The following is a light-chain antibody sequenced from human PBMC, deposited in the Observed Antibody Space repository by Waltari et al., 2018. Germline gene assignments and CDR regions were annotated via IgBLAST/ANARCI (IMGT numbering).Light chain of an antibody. CDR3: QQYGSSPYT. J-gene: IGKJ2*01. CDR1: QSVGSSH. V-gene: IGKV3-20*01. CDR2: DVS. Sequence: EIVLTQPPGTLSLSPGEKVTLSCRASQSVGSSHLAWYQQKPGQAPRLLIYDVSPRATGIPDRFTGSGSGTDFSLTISRLEPEDFAVYYCQQYGSSPYTFGQGTKLEIK.